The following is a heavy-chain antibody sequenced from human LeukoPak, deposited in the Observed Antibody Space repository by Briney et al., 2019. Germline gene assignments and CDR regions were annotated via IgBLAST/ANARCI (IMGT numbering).Heavy chain of an antibody. V-gene: IGHV3-7*03. J-gene: IGHJ4*02. CDR1: GFTFSSYA. CDR3: AARSSGNPYF. Sequence: GGSLRLSCAASGFTFSSYAMNWVRQAPGKGLQWVAKIKQDGSEKYYVDSVKGRFTISRDNAENSLYLQMNSLRVEDTAVYYCAARSSGNPYFWGQGTLVTVSS. D-gene: IGHD1-26*01. CDR2: IKQDGSEK.